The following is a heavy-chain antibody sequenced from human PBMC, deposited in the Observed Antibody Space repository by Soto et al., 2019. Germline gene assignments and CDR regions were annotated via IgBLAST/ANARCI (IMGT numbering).Heavy chain of an antibody. CDR2: IKSKTDGGTA. CDR1: GVTLTNVW. J-gene: IGHJ4*02. V-gene: IGHV3-15*07. D-gene: IGHD5-18*01. CDR3: SHGYYQYFES. Sequence: GGSMRLSCAVSGVTLTNVWMNWVRQAPGKGPEWVGRIKSKTDGGTADYAAPVKGRFTISRDDSENTLYLQMNSLKTEDTAVYYCSHGYYQYFESWGQGTLVTVSS.